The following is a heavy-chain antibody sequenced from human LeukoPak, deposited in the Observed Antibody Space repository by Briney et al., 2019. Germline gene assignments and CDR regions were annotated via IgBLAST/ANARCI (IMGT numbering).Heavy chain of an antibody. J-gene: IGHJ6*03. D-gene: IGHD2-2*01. Sequence: ASVKVSCKASGYTFTGYYMHWVRQAPGQGLEWMGWINPNSGGTNYAQKFQGRVTMTRDTSISTAYMELIRLTSDDTAVYYCARVPNNFYYYMDVWGKGTTVTVSS. CDR1: GYTFTGYY. V-gene: IGHV1-2*02. CDR3: ARVPNNFYYYMDV. CDR2: INPNSGGT.